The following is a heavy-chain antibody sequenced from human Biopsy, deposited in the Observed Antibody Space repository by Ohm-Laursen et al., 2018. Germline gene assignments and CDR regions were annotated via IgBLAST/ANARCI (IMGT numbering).Heavy chain of an antibody. V-gene: IGHV4-4*07. Sequence: SQTLSLTCSVSGGSIISYYWTWIRQPAGKGLEWIGRIYSTGRSSAYHPSFQSRVTMSLDTSNKQFSLKLTSVTATDTAVYYCARTPGVAVAGRFFDLWGRGTLVTVSS. CDR2: IYSTGRSS. CDR3: ARTPGVAVAGRFFDL. CDR1: GGSIISYY. D-gene: IGHD6-19*01. J-gene: IGHJ2*01.